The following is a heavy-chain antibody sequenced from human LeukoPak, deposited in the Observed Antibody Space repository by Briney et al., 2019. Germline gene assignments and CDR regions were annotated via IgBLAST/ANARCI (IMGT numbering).Heavy chain of an antibody. Sequence: GGSLRLSYAASGFTFSSYWMSWVRQAPGKGLEWVANIKQDGSENYYVDSVKGRFTISRDNAKNSLYLQMNSLRAEDTAVYYCARASKREHLVPVDYWGQGTLVTVSS. V-gene: IGHV3-7*01. CDR2: IKQDGSEN. J-gene: IGHJ4*02. D-gene: IGHD6-13*01. CDR3: ARASKREHLVPVDY. CDR1: GFTFSSYW.